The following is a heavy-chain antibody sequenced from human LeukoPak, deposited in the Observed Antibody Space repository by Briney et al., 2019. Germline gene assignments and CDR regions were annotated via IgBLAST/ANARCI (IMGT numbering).Heavy chain of an antibody. D-gene: IGHD2-15*01. CDR1: GNTLTDLS. Sequence: ASVKVSCKVSGNTLTDLSIHWVRQAPEKGLDWMGGFDPEDAEVIYTEKFQDRVTMTEDPSTDTAYLELSSLRSEDTAVYYCAAEGQWSLVHYFNSWGQGTLVTVSS. V-gene: IGHV1-24*01. J-gene: IGHJ4*02. CDR3: AAEGQWSLVHYFNS. CDR2: FDPEDAEV.